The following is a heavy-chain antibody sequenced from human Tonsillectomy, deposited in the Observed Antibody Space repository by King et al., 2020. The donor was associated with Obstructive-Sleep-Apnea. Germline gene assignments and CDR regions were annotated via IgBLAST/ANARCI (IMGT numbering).Heavy chain of an antibody. V-gene: IGHV5-51*01. CDR2: IYPSDSDT. CDR3: ARQAFDWVSGHYYYYAMDV. Sequence: QLVQSGAEVKKPGESLKISCKGSGYSFTGYWIAWVRQMPGKGLEWMGIIYPSDSDTRYNPSFQGQVTISADNSIGTAYLQWSSLKASDTAIYYCARQAFDWVSGHYYYYAMDVWGQGTTVTVSS. J-gene: IGHJ6*02. CDR1: GYSFTGYW. D-gene: IGHD3-9*01.